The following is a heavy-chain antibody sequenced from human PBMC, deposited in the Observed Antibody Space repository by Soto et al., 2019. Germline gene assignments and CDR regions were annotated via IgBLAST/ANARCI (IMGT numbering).Heavy chain of an antibody. J-gene: IGHJ4*02. Sequence: GGSLRLSCSASGFTFSSSAMHWVRQAPGKGLEYVSVISTSGGSTYYADSVKGRFTISRDNSKSTMYLQMSSLRAEDTAVYYCVKDVGYCSGGSCYIFDYWGQGTLVTVSS. CDR2: ISTSGGST. CDR3: VKDVGYCSGGSCYIFDY. V-gene: IGHV3-64D*08. CDR1: GFTFSSSA. D-gene: IGHD2-15*01.